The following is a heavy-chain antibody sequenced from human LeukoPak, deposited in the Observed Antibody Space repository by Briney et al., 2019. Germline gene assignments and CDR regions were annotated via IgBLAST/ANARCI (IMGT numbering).Heavy chain of an antibody. CDR3: AGAPRGVVVKSDAFDI. V-gene: IGHV4-34*01. Sequence: ASETLSLTCAVYGGSFSRYYWSWIRQPPGKGLEWIGEINHSGSTNYNPSLKSRITISVDKSKKQFSLKLSSVTAADTAVYYCAGAPRGVVVKSDAFDIWGQGTMVTVSS. D-gene: IGHD2-15*01. J-gene: IGHJ3*02. CDR1: GGSFSRYY. CDR2: INHSGST.